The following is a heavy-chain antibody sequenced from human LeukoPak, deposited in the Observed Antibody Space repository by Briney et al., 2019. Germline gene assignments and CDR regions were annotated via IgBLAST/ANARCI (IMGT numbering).Heavy chain of an antibody. CDR1: GDSISSGGYY. CDR3: SSIYDGLADY. D-gene: IGHD3-3*01. Sequence: SETLSLTCTVSGDSISSGGYYWSWIRQPPGKGLEWIGYIDHSGSTYHNPSLKSRVTISVDTSKNQFSLKLSSVTAADTAVYYCSSIYDGLADYWGQGTLVTVSS. V-gene: IGHV4-30-2*01. J-gene: IGHJ4*02. CDR2: IDHSGST.